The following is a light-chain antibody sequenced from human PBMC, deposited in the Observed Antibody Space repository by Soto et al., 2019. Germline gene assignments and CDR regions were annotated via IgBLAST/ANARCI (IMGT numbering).Light chain of an antibody. Sequence: AIQLTQSPSSLSASVGDRVTITCRASQGISSALAWYQQKPGKAPKLLIYDAFSLESGAPSRFSGSGSGTDFTLTISSLQPEDFATYYGQQFNSYPLTFGGGTKVEIK. CDR2: DAF. CDR1: QGISSA. CDR3: QQFNSYPLT. J-gene: IGKJ4*01. V-gene: IGKV1-13*02.